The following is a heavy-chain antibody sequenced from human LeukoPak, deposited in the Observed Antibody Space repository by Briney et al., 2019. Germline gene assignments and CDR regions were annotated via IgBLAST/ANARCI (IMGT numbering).Heavy chain of an antibody. V-gene: IGHV3-74*01. CDR1: GFTFSNYW. Sequence: GGSLRLSCEASGFTFSNYWMHWVRQAPGKGMMWVSQISTDGSQTFYADSVKGLFTISRDNAKNTLFLQMDSLRPEDTAVYYCVRSLRSADFWGQGTLVTVSS. CDR3: VRSLRSADF. J-gene: IGHJ4*02. CDR2: ISTDGSQT.